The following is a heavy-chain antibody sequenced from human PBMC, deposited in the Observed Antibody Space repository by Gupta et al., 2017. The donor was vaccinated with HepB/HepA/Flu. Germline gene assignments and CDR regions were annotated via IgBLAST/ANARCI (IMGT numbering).Heavy chain of an antibody. V-gene: IGHV5-51*01. CDR2: IYPGDSDT. D-gene: IGHD6-19*01. Sequence: EVQLVQSGAEVKKPGESLKISCKGSGYRFTDYCIGWVRQMPGKGLEWMAIIYPGDSDTRYSPSFTGQVTISADKSISTAFLQWGSLQASDTAMYYCARQSLAGDSDYWGQGTLVTVSS. CDR1: GYRFTDYC. J-gene: IGHJ4*02. CDR3: ARQSLAGDSDY.